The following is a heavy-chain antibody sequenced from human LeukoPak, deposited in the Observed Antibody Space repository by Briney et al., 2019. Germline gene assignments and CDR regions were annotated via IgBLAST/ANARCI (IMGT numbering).Heavy chain of an antibody. Sequence: GRSLRLSCAASGFTFSSYSMNWVRQAPGKGLEWVSSISSSSYIYYADSVKGRFTISRDNAKNSLYLQMNSLRAEDTAVYYCARDKCSGGSCYDYWGQGTLVTVSS. CDR1: GFTFSSYS. V-gene: IGHV3-21*01. CDR2: ISSSSYI. CDR3: ARDKCSGGSCYDY. D-gene: IGHD2-15*01. J-gene: IGHJ4*02.